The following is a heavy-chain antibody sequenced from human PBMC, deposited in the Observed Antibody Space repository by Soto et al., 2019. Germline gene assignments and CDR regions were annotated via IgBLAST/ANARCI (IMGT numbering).Heavy chain of an antibody. CDR1: GYTFTSYG. V-gene: IGHV1-18*01. CDR2: ISAYNGNT. CDR3: ARDGDRIAAGEDYYDGMDV. Sequence: QVQLVPSGAEVKKPGASVKVSCKASGYTFTSYGISWVRQASGQGLEGMGWISAYNGNTNYPQMLLGGVTMTTDTSTSTAYLERRSLRSDDTAIYYCARDGDRIAAGEDYYDGMDVWGQGTTVTVSS. D-gene: IGHD6-6*01. J-gene: IGHJ6*02.